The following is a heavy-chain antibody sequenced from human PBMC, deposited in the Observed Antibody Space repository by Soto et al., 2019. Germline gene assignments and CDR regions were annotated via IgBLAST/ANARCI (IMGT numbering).Heavy chain of an antibody. CDR2: MNPNDGNT. J-gene: IGHJ4*02. D-gene: IGHD3-3*01. Sequence: QVQLVQSGADVKKPGASVTVSCKASGYACTTYEINWVRQATGQGLEWMGRMNPNDGNTGYAQKFQGRVTMTRNTSVTTAYMELSGLRSDDTAVYYCARGPRESGEWLLFDYWGQGALVTLSS. CDR1: GYACTTYE. V-gene: IGHV1-8*01. CDR3: ARGPRESGEWLLFDY.